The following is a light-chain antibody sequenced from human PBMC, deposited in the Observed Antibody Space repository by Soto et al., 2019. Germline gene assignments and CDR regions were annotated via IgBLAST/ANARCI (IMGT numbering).Light chain of an antibody. CDR1: SSDVGGYNY. V-gene: IGLV2-8*01. CDR2: EVS. J-gene: IGLJ2*01. CDR3: ISYAGTNAVV. Sequence: QSALTQPPSASGSPGQSVTISCTGTSSDVGGYNYVSWYQQHPGKAPKLMISEVSKRPSGVPDRFSGSKSGNTASLTVSGLQAEDEADYYCISYAGTNAVVFGGGTKLTVL.